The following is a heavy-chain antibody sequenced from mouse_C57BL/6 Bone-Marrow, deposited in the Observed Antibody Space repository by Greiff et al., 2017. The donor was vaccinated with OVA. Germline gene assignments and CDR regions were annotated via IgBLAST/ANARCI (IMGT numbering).Heavy chain of an antibody. V-gene: IGHV1-50*01. J-gene: IGHJ2*01. CDR3: ARGERDY. CDR2: IDPSDSYT. Sequence: VQLQQPGAELVKPGASVKLSCKASGYTFTSYWMQWVKQRPGQGLEWIGEIDPSDSYTNYNQKFKGKATLTVDTSSSTAYMQLSSLTSEDSAVYYWARGERDYWGQGTTLTVSS. CDR1: GYTFTSYW.